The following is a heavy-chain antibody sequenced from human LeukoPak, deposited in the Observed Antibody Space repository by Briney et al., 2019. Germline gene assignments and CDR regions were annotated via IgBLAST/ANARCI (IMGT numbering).Heavy chain of an antibody. CDR3: ARVVRGVDTYYYYYYYMDV. CDR1: GGTFSSYA. D-gene: IGHD3-10*01. J-gene: IGHJ6*03. V-gene: IGHV1-69*13. Sequence: SVKVSCKASGGTFSSYAISWVRQAPGQGLEWMGGIIPIFGTANYAQKFQGRVTITADESTSTAYMELSSLRSEDTAVYYCARVVRGVDTYYYYYYYMDVWGKGTTVTVSS. CDR2: IIPIFGTA.